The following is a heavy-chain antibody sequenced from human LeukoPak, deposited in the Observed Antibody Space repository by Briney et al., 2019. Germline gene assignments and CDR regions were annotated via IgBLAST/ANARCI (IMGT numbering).Heavy chain of an antibody. D-gene: IGHD5-18*01. CDR3: ARLDSYGSSQADY. CDR1: GYTFTSYA. J-gene: IGHJ4*02. V-gene: IGHV1-18*01. Sequence: GASVKVSCKTSGYTFTSYAITWVRQAPGQGLEWMGWISPYSGITNYAHMLQGRVTMTTDTSTSTAYMELRSLRSDDTAMYYCARLDSYGSSQADYWGQGALVTVSS. CDR2: ISPYSGIT.